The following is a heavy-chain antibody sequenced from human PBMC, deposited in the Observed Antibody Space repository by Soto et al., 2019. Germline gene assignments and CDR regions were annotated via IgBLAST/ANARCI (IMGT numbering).Heavy chain of an antibody. CDR1: GFTFSSYW. J-gene: IGHJ3*02. CDR2: INSDGSST. V-gene: IGHV3-74*01. Sequence: EVQLVESGGGLVQPGGSLRLSCAASGFTFSSYWMHWVRQAPGKGLVWVSRINSDGSSTSYADSVKGRFTISRDNAKNTLYLQMNSLRAEDTAVYYCARSYYGDPLDGAFDIWGQGTMVTVSS. CDR3: ARSYYGDPLDGAFDI. D-gene: IGHD4-17*01.